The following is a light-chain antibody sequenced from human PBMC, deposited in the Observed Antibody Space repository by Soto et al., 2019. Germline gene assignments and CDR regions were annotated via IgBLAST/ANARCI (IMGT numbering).Light chain of an antibody. Sequence: EIVLTQSPGTLSLSPGERATLSCRASQSVSSSYLAWYQQKPGQAPRLLIYGASSRATGIPDRFSGSESGTDFNLTISRLEAEDFAVYYCQQYGSSPTYTFGQGTKLEIK. V-gene: IGKV3-20*01. CDR2: GAS. CDR3: QQYGSSPTYT. J-gene: IGKJ2*01. CDR1: QSVSSSY.